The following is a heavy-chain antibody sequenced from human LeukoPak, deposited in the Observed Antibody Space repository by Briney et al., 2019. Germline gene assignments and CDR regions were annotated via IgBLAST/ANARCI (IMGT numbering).Heavy chain of an antibody. J-gene: IGHJ4*02. CDR1: GGTFSSYT. Sequence: GASVKVSCKASGGTFSSYTISWVRQAPGQGLEWMGRIITILGIANYAQKFQGRVTITADKDTSTAYMELSSLRSEDTAVYYCARDSYLIAAAGGGDYWGQGTLVTVSS. CDR3: ARDSYLIAAAGGGDY. CDR2: IITILGIA. D-gene: IGHD6-13*01. V-gene: IGHV1-69*04.